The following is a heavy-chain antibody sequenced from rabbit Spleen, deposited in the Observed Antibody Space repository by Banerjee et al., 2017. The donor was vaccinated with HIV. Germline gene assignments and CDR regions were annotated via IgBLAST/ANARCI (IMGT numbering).Heavy chain of an antibody. J-gene: IGHJ6*01. V-gene: IGHV1S40*01. Sequence: QSLEESGGDLVKPGASLTLTCTASGFSFSGSHYMCWVRQAPGKGLEWIACIYTGDSGSTFYTSWAKGRFTISKTSSTTVTLLMTSLTAADTATYFCARDTSSSFSSYGMDLWGPGTLVTVS. CDR1: GFSFSGSHY. D-gene: IGHD1-1*01. CDR3: ARDTSSSFSSYGMDL. CDR2: IYTGDSGST.